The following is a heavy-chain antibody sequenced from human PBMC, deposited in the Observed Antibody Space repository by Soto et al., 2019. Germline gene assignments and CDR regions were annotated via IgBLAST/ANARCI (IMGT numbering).Heavy chain of an antibody. D-gene: IGHD6-13*01. J-gene: IGHJ4*02. CDR2: TSDYNGNT. Sequence: ASVKVSCKASGYTFTNYGISWVRQAPGQGLEWMGWTSDYNGNTNYAQKFQGRVTLTTDTSTSTAYKELRSLRSDDTAVYYCARGGRIYSISWLLDYWGQGTLVTVSS. V-gene: IGHV1-18*04. CDR1: GYTFTNYG. CDR3: ARGGRIYSISWLLDY.